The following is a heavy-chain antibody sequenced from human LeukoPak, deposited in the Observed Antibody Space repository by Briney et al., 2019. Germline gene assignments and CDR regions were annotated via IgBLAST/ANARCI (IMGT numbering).Heavy chain of an antibody. D-gene: IGHD1-1*01. CDR1: GFSFSNYW. CDR3: ARGYYYFDY. CDR2: IYSGDSDT. J-gene: IGHJ4*02. V-gene: IGHV5-51*01. Sequence: GESLKISCKASGFSFSNYWIGWVRQMPGKGLEWMGIIYSGDSDTRYSPSFQGQVTISADKSISTAYLQWSSLKASDTAMYYCARGYYYFDYWGQGTLVTVSS.